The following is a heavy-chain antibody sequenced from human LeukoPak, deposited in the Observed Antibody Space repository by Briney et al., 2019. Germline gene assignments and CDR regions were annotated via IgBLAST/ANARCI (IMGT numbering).Heavy chain of an antibody. V-gene: IGHV4-39*07. CDR2: IFYSGST. CDR1: GGSISTSSYY. J-gene: IGHJ4*02. CDR3: ARGLFDY. Sequence: SETLSLTCTVSGGSISTSSYYWGWVRQPPGKGLEWIGNIFYSGSTYYSPSLKSRVTISLDTSRNQFSLKLNSVTAADTAVYYCARGLFDYWGQGTLVTVSS.